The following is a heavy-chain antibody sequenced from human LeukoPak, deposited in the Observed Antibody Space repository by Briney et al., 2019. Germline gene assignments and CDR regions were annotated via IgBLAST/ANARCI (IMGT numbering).Heavy chain of an antibody. CDR3: TRPKQQMVPSYEY. J-gene: IGHJ4*02. CDR2: ISYDGSTK. CDR1: GFTFSSYP. Sequence: GGSLRLSCAASGFTFSSYPMHWVRQAPGKGLEWVALISYDGSTKYYADSVKGRFTISRDNSKNTLYLQVDSLRAEDTAVYYCTRPKQQMVPSYEYWGQGTLVTVSS. V-gene: IGHV3-30-3*01. D-gene: IGHD6-13*01.